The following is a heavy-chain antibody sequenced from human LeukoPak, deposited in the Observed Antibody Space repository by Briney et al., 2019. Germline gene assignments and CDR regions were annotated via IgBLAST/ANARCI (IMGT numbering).Heavy chain of an antibody. J-gene: IGHJ4*02. D-gene: IGHD3-10*01. CDR2: ISAYNGNT. CDR1: GYTFTSYG. CDR3: AKGPYGSGSLGYLDY. V-gene: IGHV1-18*01. Sequence: ASVKVSYKASGYTFTSYGISWVRQAPGQGLEWMGWISAYNGNTNYAQKLQGRVIITTDTSTSTAYMELRSLRTEDTALYYCAKGPYGSGSLGYLDYWGQGTLVTVSS.